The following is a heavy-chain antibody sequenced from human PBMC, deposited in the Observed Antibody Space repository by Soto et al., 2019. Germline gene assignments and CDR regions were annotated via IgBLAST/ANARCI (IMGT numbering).Heavy chain of an antibody. CDR3: ARDKVGISRDWYYYGMDV. J-gene: IGHJ6*02. D-gene: IGHD2-21*01. CDR2: IWYDGSNK. Sequence: GGSLRLSCAASGFTFSSYGMHWVRQAPGKGLEWVAVIWYDGSNKYYADSVKGRFTISRDNSKNTLYLQMNSLRAEDTAVYYCARDKVGISRDWYYYGMDVWGQGTTVTVSS. CDR1: GFTFSSYG. V-gene: IGHV3-33*01.